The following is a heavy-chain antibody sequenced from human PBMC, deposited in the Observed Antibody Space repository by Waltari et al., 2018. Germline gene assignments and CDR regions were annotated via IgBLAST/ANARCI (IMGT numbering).Heavy chain of an antibody. D-gene: IGHD1-26*01. J-gene: IGHJ4*02. CDR2: ISSSSSYI. CDR1: GFTFSNYN. V-gene: IGHV3-21*01. Sequence: EVQLVESGGGLVKPGGPLRLACPASGFTFSNYNLNWVRQAPGKGLEWVSSISSSSSYIYYADSVKGRFTISRDNAKNSLYLQMNSLRAEDTAVYYCARGEVGATTEYYFDYWGQGTLVTVSS. CDR3: ARGEVGATTEYYFDY.